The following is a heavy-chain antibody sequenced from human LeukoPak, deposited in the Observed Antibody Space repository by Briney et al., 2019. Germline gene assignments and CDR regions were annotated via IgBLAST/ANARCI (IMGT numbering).Heavy chain of an antibody. CDR2: ISSSRSTI. CDR3: ARDDYIYYYMDV. J-gene: IGHJ6*03. Sequence: GGSLRLSCAASGFTFSDYYMSWIRQAPGKGLEWVSYISSSRSTIYYADSVKGRFTISRDNAKNSLYLQMNSLRAEDTAVYYCARDDYIYYYMDVWGKGTTVTVSS. V-gene: IGHV3-11*01. CDR1: GFTFSDYY.